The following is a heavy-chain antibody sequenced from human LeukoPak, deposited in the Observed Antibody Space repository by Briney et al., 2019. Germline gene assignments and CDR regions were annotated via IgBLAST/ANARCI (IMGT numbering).Heavy chain of an antibody. D-gene: IGHD1/OR15-1a*01. CDR2: INHSGST. Sequence: PSETLSLTCAVYGGSFSGYYWSWIRQPPGKGLEWIGEINHSGSTNYNPSLKSRVTISVDTSKNQFSLKLSSVTAADTAVYYCARHQRGYNWNKLGYSDLWGRGTLVTVSS. V-gene: IGHV4-34*01. CDR1: GGSFSGYY. J-gene: IGHJ2*01. CDR3: ARHQRGYNWNKLGYSDL.